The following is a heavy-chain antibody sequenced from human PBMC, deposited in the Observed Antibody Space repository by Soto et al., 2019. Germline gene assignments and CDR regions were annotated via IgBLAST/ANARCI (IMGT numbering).Heavy chain of an antibody. V-gene: IGHV3-23*01. CDR2: IRCGDGST. J-gene: IGHJ4*02. CDR1: GFTFSSYG. D-gene: IGHD3-22*01. CDR3: AKEALYDSSGFATTH. Sequence: GGSLRLSCAASGFTFSSYGMYWVRQAPGKGLEWVAVIRCGDGSTYYADSVKGRFTISRDNSKNTLYLQMNSLRAEDTAVYYCAKEALYDSSGFATTHWGQGTLVTVSS.